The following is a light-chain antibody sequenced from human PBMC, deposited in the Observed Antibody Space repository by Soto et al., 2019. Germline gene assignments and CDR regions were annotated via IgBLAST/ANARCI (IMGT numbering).Light chain of an antibody. J-gene: IGLJ3*02. CDR3: AAWDDSLNGPV. CDR1: SSNIGRNT. Sequence: QSVVTQPPSASETPGQRVTISCSGSSSNIGRNTVNWYQQLPGTAPKLLIYSNNQRPSGVPDRFSGSKSGTSASLAISGLQSDDEADYYCAAWDDSLNGPVFGGGTKVTVL. CDR2: SNN. V-gene: IGLV1-44*01.